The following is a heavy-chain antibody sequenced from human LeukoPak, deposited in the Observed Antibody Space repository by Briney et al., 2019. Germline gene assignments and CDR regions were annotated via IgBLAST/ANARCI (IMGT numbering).Heavy chain of an antibody. V-gene: IGHV3-7*01. J-gene: IGHJ4*02. CDR2: IKQDGSEK. D-gene: IGHD4-11*01. CDR1: GFTFSSYW. Sequence: GGSLRLSCAASGFTFSSYWMSWVRQAPGKGLEWVANIKQDGSEKYYVDSVKGRFTISRDNAKNSLYLQMNSLRAEDTAVYYCAREDGDDCSNYVFEDYWGQGTLVTVSS. CDR3: AREDGDDCSNYVFEDY.